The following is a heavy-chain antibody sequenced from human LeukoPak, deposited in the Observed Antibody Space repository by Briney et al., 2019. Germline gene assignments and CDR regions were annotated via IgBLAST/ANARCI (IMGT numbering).Heavy chain of an antibody. CDR1: GYTFTGYY. Sequence: ASVKVSCKASGYTFTGYYMHWVRQAPGQGLEWMGWINPNSGGTNYAQKFQGRVTMTRDTSISTAYMGLSRLRSDDTAVYYCAREYSSSSAFDYWGQGTLVTVSS. V-gene: IGHV1-2*02. J-gene: IGHJ4*02. CDR3: AREYSSSSAFDY. D-gene: IGHD6-6*01. CDR2: INPNSGGT.